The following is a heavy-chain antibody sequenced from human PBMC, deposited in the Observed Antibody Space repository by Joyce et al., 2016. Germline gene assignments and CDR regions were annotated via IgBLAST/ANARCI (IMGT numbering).Heavy chain of an antibody. Sequence: EVRLVKSRAEVKKPGDFLKISCQGSGYSFHDYWIVWVRPTPEKGLEWMGLIYPDNSDTKYSPSFQGQVTISADRSRGAAYLQWSRLKASDTAIYYCARKQKSGPVDYWGQGTLVSVSS. CDR1: GYSFHDYW. V-gene: IGHV5-51*01. CDR2: IYPDNSDT. CDR3: ARKQKSGPVDY. D-gene: IGHD3-3*01. J-gene: IGHJ4*02.